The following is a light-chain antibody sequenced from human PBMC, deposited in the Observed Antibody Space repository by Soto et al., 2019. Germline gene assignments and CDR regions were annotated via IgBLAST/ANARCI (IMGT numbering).Light chain of an antibody. CDR2: KAS. V-gene: IGKV1-5*03. CDR1: ENINNK. J-gene: IGKJ1*01. Sequence: DIQMTQSPSTLSASVGDRVTITCRASENINNKLAWYQQKPGKAPKLLIYKASNLESGVLSGFSGSGSGTEFTLTISSLQPDDFTTYLCQPYYHYSTFGQGTKVEIK. CDR3: QPYYHYST.